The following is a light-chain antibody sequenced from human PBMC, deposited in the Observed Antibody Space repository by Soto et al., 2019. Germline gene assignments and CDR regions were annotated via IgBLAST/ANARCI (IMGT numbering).Light chain of an antibody. Sequence: DIQMTQSPSSLSASVGDRVTITCRASQSISTYLNWYQQKPGSAPKFLIYVASSLQSGVPSRFSGSGSGTDFTLTISSLQPEAFATYYCQQSYSIPLTFGQGTKVEIK. CDR2: VAS. CDR3: QQSYSIPLT. CDR1: QSISTY. J-gene: IGKJ1*01. V-gene: IGKV1-39*01.